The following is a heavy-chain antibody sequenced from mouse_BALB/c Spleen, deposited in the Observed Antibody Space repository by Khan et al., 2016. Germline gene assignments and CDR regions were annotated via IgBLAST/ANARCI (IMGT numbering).Heavy chain of an antibody. CDR1: GYSITSDYA. Sequence: EVQLQESGPGLVKPSQSLSLTCTVTGYSITSDYAWNWIRQFPGNKLEWMGYISYSGNTTYNPSLKSRISITRDTSKNQYFLQLNSVTTEDTATYDCARWLDAMDYWGQGPSVTVSS. D-gene: IGHD2-2*01. V-gene: IGHV3-2*02. J-gene: IGHJ4*01. CDR3: ARWLDAMDY. CDR2: ISYSGNT.